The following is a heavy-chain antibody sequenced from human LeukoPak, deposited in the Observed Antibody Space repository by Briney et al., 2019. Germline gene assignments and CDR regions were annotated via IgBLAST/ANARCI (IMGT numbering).Heavy chain of an antibody. CDR1: GFTFSSYA. D-gene: IGHD3-10*01. V-gene: IGHV3-23*01. Sequence: GGSLRLSCAASGFTFSSYAMSWVRQAPGKGLEWVSAISGSGGSTYYADSVKGRFTISRDNSKNTLYLQMNSLRAEDTAVYYCATHNEWFGELSRYFDYWGQGTLVTVSS. CDR2: ISGSGGST. J-gene: IGHJ4*02. CDR3: ATHNEWFGELSRYFDY.